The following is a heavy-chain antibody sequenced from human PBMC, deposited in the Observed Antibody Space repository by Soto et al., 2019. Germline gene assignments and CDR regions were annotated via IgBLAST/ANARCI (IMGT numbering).Heavy chain of an antibody. D-gene: IGHD3-22*01. Sequence: PGESLKISCKGPGYSFTSYWISWVRQMPGKGLEWMGRIDPSDSYTNYSPSFQGHVTISADKSISTAYLQWSSLKASDTAMYYCARQTMHYYDSSGYYSAYYYYGMDVWGQGTTVTVSS. CDR3: ARQTMHYYDSSGYYSAYYYYGMDV. V-gene: IGHV5-10-1*01. CDR2: IDPSDSYT. J-gene: IGHJ6*02. CDR1: GYSFTSYW.